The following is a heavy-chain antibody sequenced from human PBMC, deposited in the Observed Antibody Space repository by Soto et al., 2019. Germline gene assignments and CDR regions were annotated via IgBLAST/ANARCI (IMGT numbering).Heavy chain of an antibody. V-gene: IGHV3-72*01. Sequence: EVQLVESGGGLVQPGGSLRLSCAASGFIFSDHYMEWVRQAPGKGLEWVGRARNKTKGYTTEYAASVKGRFTISRDDSKNSVYLQMNSLKIEDTAVYFCTRMTTVTPDFDYWGQGTLVTVSS. CDR1: GFIFSDHY. CDR3: TRMTTVTPDFDY. D-gene: IGHD4-17*01. CDR2: ARNKTKGYTT. J-gene: IGHJ4*02.